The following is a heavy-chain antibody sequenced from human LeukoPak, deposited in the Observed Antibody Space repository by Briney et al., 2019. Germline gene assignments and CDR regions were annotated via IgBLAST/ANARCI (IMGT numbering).Heavy chain of an antibody. CDR3: ARGAYYYDSSGIEPGFDL. CDR1: GLTFSGFA. CDR2: ISGSGGST. Sequence: GGSLRLSCATSGLTFSGFAMSWVRQAPGKGLEWVSAISGSGGSTYFADSVKGRFTISRDNSKNSLYLQMNSLRAEDTAVYYCARGAYYYDSSGIEPGFDLWGRGTLVTVSS. J-gene: IGHJ2*01. D-gene: IGHD3-22*01. V-gene: IGHV3-23*01.